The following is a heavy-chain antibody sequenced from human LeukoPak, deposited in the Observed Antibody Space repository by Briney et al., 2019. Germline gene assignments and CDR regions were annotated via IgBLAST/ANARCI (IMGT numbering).Heavy chain of an antibody. CDR1: GGSISRYY. J-gene: IGHJ6*02. CDR2: IYYSGST. D-gene: IGHD3-3*01. CDR3: ARHPPYYYDFWSGYEVDV. V-gene: IGHV4-59*08. Sequence: PSETLSLTCTVSGGSISRYYWSWIPQPPGKGLEWFVYIYYSGSTNYNPYLKSRVTISVDTSKNQFSLKLSSVTAADTAVYYCARHPPYYYDFWSGYEVDVWGQGTTVTVSS.